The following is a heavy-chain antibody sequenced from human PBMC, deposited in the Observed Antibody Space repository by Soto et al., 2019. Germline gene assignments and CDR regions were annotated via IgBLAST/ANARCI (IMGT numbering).Heavy chain of an antibody. J-gene: IGHJ3*02. D-gene: IGHD3-22*01. CDR1: GGSISSYY. V-gene: IGHV4-59*01. Sequence: SETLSLTCTVSGGSISSYYWSWIRQPPGKGLEWIGYIYYSGSTNYNPSLKSRVTISVDTSKNQFSLKLSSVAAADTAVYYCARELLFYDSDGFSWDDAFDIWGQGTMVTVSS. CDR3: ARELLFYDSDGFSWDDAFDI. CDR2: IYYSGST.